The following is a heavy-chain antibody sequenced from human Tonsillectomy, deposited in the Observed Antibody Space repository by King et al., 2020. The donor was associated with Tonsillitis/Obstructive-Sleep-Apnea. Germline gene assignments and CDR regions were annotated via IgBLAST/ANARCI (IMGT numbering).Heavy chain of an antibody. CDR2: MYYSGGT. CDR1: GGSISSYY. J-gene: IGHJ6*03. CDR3: ARLAGWHYYMDV. V-gene: IGHV4-59*08. Sequence: QLQESGPGLVKPSETLSLTCTVSGGSISSYYWSWIRQPPGKGLEWIGYMYYSGGTKYNPSLKSRVTISVDTSKKQFSLKLSSVTAADTAVYYCARLAGWHYYMDVWGKGTTVTVSS.